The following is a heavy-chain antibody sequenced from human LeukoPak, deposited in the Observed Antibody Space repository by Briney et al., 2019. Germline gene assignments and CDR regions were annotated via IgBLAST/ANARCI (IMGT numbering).Heavy chain of an antibody. J-gene: IGHJ4*02. V-gene: IGHV3-23*01. Sequence: GGSLRLSCAASGFTFSSYGMSWVRQAPGKGLEWVSAISGSGGSTYYADSVKGRFTISRDNSKNTLYLQMNSLRAEDTAVYYCAKDWGQWLVRGYFDYWGQGTLVTVSS. CDR2: ISGSGGST. CDR1: GFTFSSYG. CDR3: AKDWGQWLVRGYFDY. D-gene: IGHD6-19*01.